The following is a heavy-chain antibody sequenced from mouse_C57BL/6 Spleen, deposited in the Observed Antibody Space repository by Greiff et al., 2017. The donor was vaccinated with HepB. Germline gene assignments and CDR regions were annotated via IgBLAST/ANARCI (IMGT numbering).Heavy chain of an antibody. CDR2: LDPETGGT. CDR1: GYTFTDYE. V-gene: IGHV1-15*01. J-gene: IGHJ1*03. Sequence: QVQLKQSGAELVRPGASVTLSCKASGYTFTDYEMHWVKQTPVHGLEWIGALDPETGGTAYNQTFKGKAILTADKSSSTAYMELRSLTSEDSAVYYCTNYGSSYWYFDVWGTGTTVTGSS. CDR3: TNYGSSYWYFDV. D-gene: IGHD1-1*01.